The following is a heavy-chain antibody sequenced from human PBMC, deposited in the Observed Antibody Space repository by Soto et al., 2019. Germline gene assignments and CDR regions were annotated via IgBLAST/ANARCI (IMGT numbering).Heavy chain of an antibody. V-gene: IGHV3-30*18. D-gene: IGHD6-13*01. J-gene: IGHJ4*02. CDR1: GFTFSSYG. Sequence: PGGSLRLSCAASGFTFSSYGMYWVRQAPGKGLEWVAVISYDGSNKYYADSVKGRFTISRDNSKNTLYLQMNSLRAEDTAVYYCAKVGSSWYSHFDYWGQGTLVTVSS. CDR3: AKVGSSWYSHFDY. CDR2: ISYDGSNK.